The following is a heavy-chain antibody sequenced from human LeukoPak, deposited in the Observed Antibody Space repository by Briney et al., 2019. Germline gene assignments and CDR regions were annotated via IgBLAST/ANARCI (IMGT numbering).Heavy chain of an antibody. Sequence: GGSLRLSCAASGFTFSNYGMHWVRQAPGKGLVWVAFTRYDGNNKYYADSVKGRFTISRDNSKNTLYLQMNSLRAEDTAVYYCAKDRLSTTVVVTANFDYWGQGTLVTVPS. CDR2: TRYDGNNK. D-gene: IGHD2-21*02. J-gene: IGHJ4*02. CDR3: AKDRLSTTVVVTANFDY. V-gene: IGHV3-30*02. CDR1: GFTFSNYG.